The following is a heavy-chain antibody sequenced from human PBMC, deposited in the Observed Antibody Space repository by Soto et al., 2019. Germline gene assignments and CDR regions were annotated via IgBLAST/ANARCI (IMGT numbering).Heavy chain of an antibody. CDR3: AREVRMTTVLNWFDP. CDR1: GGSVSSGSYY. D-gene: IGHD4-17*01. V-gene: IGHV4-61*01. CDR2: IYYSGST. J-gene: IGHJ5*02. Sequence: AETLSLTCTVSGGSVSSGSYYWSWIRQPPGKGLEWIGYIYYSGSTNYNPSLKSRVTISVDTSKNQFSLKLSSVTAADTAVYYCAREVRMTTVLNWFDPWGQGTLVTVS.